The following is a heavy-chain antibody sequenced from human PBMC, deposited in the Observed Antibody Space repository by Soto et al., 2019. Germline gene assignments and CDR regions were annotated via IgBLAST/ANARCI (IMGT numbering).Heavy chain of an antibody. J-gene: IGHJ4*02. CDR2: INAGNGNT. D-gene: IGHD1-1*01. Sequence: ASVKVSCTASGYTYTIYAIHWVRQAPGQRLEWMGWINAGNGNTKYSQKFQGRVTITRDTSAGTAYMELNSLGSEDTAVYYCAGGKGRFTGYFDYWGQGTLVTVSS. CDR1: GYTYTIYA. V-gene: IGHV1-3*01. CDR3: AGGKGRFTGYFDY.